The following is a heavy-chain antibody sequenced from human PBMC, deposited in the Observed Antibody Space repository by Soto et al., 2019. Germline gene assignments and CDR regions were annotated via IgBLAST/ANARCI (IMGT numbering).Heavy chain of an antibody. J-gene: IGHJ6*02. Sequence: SETLSLTCTVSGGTITYYYWAWIRQAPGEGLEWIGYVFESGSAKYNPSLKSRVTLTLDTSKNQLTLRLTSVTAADTAVYYCVSVEGTPTVTGDYYYYAMDAWGQGTTVTVSS. V-gene: IGHV4-59*01. CDR3: VSVEGTPTVTGDYYYYAMDA. CDR1: GGTITYYY. D-gene: IGHD4-17*01. CDR2: VFESGSA.